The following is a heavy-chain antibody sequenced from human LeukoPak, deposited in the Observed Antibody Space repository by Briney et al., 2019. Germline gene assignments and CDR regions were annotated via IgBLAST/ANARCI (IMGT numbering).Heavy chain of an antibody. D-gene: IGHD6-19*01. CDR3: ARLLGIAVAGFLDY. Sequence: SETLSLTCAVYGGSFSGYYWSWIRQPPGKGLEWIGEINHSGSTNYNPSLKSRVTISVDTSKNQFPLKLSSVTAADTAVYYCARLLGIAVAGFLDYWGQGTLVTVSS. CDR2: INHSGST. J-gene: IGHJ4*02. V-gene: IGHV4-34*01. CDR1: GGSFSGYY.